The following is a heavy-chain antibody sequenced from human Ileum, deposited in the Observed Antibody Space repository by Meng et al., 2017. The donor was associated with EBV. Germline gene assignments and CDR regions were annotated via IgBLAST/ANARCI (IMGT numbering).Heavy chain of an antibody. CDR3: ARVGQWLPIDY. CDR2: IYHSGST. J-gene: IGHJ4*02. D-gene: IGHD6-19*01. CDR1: GGSISSSNW. V-gene: IGHV4-4*02. Sequence: HVPRQEAGPGLVKPSGTLSLTCAVAGGSISSSNWWSWVRQPPGKGLEWIGEIYHSGSTNYNPSLKSRATMSVDKSKNQFSLNLSSVTAADTAVYYCARVGQWLPIDYWGQGTLVTVSS.